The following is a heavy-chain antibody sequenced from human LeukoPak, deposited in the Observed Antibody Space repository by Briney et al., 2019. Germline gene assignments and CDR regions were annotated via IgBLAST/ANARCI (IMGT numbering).Heavy chain of an antibody. V-gene: IGHV3-23*01. CDR2: ISGSGGST. Sequence: TGGSLRLSCAASGFTFSSYAMSWVRQAPGKGLEWVSAISGSGGSTYYADSVKGRFTISRDNSKNTLYLQMNSLRAEDTAVYYCAKGAGPTVTTWAGDYWGQGTLVTVSS. CDR3: AKGAGPTVTTWAGDY. D-gene: IGHD4-17*01. J-gene: IGHJ4*02. CDR1: GFTFSSYA.